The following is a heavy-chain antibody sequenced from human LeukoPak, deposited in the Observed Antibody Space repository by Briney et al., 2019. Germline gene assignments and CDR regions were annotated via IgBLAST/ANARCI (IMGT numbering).Heavy chain of an antibody. CDR2: ISVYNGNT. CDR1: GYTLTSYG. J-gene: IGHJ4*02. CDR3: ARVQEYYDSSGYKAYFDY. D-gene: IGHD3-22*01. V-gene: IGHV1-18*01. Sequence: ASVKVSCKASGYTLTSYGISWVRQAPGQGLEWMGWISVYNGNTNHAQKLQGRVTMTTDTSTSTAYMELRSLRSDDTAVYYCARVQEYYDSSGYKAYFDYWGQGTPVTVSS.